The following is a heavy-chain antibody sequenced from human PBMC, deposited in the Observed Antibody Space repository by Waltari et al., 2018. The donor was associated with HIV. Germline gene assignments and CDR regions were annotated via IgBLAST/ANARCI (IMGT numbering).Heavy chain of an antibody. Sequence: LVQSGGGVAQAGRSLRLSCAASGVLIRNHTMHWVRQFADKRLEWVAVITYDGGIEFVTDSLKGRFVISRDNARDTLYLEVKVLKVEDSGVYYCVRRSVMGLDLWGQGTTVIVS. CDR3: VRRSVMGLDL. CDR1: GVLIRNHT. J-gene: IGHJ6*02. D-gene: IGHD3-16*01. V-gene: IGHV3-30*09. CDR2: ITYDGGIE.